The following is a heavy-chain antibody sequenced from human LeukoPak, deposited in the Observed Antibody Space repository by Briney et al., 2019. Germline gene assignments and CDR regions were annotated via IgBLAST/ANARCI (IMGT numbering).Heavy chain of an antibody. V-gene: IGHV4-31*03. CDR2: IYYSGST. D-gene: IGHD3-10*01. CDR3: ARALPKVRGWGFDP. CDR1: GGSISSGDYY. Sequence: SQTLSLTCTVSGGSISSGDYYWSWIRQHPGRGLEWIGYIYYSGSTYYNPSLKSRVTISVDTSKNQFSLKLTSVTAADTAVYYCARALPKVRGWGFDPWGQGTLVTVSS. J-gene: IGHJ5*02.